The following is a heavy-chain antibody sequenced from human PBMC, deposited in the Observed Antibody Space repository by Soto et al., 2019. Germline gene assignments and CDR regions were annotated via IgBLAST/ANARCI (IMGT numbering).Heavy chain of an antibody. CDR1: GGSVSSGSYY. Sequence: QVQLQESGPGLVKPSETLSLTCTVSGGSVSSGSYYWSWIRQPPGKGLEWIGYIYYSGSTNYNPSLKSRVTISVDTSKNQFSMKLSSVTAADTSVEYCARGIEGWYQGRYYYGMDVWGQGTTVTVSS. J-gene: IGHJ6*02. CDR3: ARGIEGWYQGRYYYGMDV. D-gene: IGHD6-19*01. CDR2: IYYSGST. V-gene: IGHV4-61*01.